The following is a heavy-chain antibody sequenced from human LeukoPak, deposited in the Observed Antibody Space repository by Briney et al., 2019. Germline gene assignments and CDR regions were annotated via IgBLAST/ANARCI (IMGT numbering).Heavy chain of an antibody. Sequence: GSLRLSCAASGFNLSSDSMNWVRQAPGKGLEWVSSISFSSSYIYYADSVKGRFTISRDNAKNTLYLQMNSLRAEDTAVYYCARDLGSSTPSGVWGKGTTVTVSS. CDR2: ISFSSSYI. J-gene: IGHJ6*04. D-gene: IGHD3-16*01. CDR1: GFNLSSDS. V-gene: IGHV3-21*01. CDR3: ARDLGSSTPSGV.